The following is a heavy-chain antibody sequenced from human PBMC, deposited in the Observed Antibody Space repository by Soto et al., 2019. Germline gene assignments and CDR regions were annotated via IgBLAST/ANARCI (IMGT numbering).Heavy chain of an antibody. CDR1: GFTFSSYG. CDR3: AKDQSTNYGMDV. J-gene: IGHJ6*02. D-gene: IGHD1-1*01. Sequence: QVQLVESGGGVVQPGRSLRLSCAASGFTFSSYGMHWVRQAPGKGLEWVAVISYDGSNKYYADSVKGRFTISRDNSKNTLYLQMKILRAEDTAVYCCAKDQSTNYGMDVWGQGSTVTVSS. CDR2: ISYDGSNK. V-gene: IGHV3-30*18.